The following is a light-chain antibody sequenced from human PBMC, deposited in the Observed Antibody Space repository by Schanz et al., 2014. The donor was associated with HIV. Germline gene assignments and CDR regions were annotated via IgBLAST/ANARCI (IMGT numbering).Light chain of an antibody. CDR2: DVS. CDR3: SSYAGTNNLWV. Sequence: QSALIQPASVSGSLGQTITISCTGASSDVGGYNYVSWYQQHPGKAPKLMIYDVSNRPSGVSNRFSGSKSGNTASLTVSGLQAEDEADYYCSSYAGTNNLWVFGGGTKLTVL. V-gene: IGLV2-14*01. CDR1: SSDVGGYNY. J-gene: IGLJ3*02.